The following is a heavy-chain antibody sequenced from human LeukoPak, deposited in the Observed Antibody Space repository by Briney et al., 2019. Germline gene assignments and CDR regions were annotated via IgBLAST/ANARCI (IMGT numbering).Heavy chain of an antibody. CDR2: ISDAGNTL. V-gene: IGHV3-48*03. J-gene: IGHJ4*01. CDR1: GFTFTSHD. Sequence: GGSLRLSCAASGFTFTSHDMNWVRQAPGKRLEWLAYISDAGNTLYYADSVKGRFTISRDNAKNSLSLQMNSLSVDDTAVYYCARGGRWVTEVPITYFFDSWGHGSPVTVAS. D-gene: IGHD4-23*01. CDR3: ARGGRWVTEVPITYFFDS.